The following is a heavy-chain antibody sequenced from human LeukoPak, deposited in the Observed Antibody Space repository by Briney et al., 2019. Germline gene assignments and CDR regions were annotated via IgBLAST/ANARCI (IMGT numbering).Heavy chain of an antibody. CDR3: AKVILSRTRGPFDF. V-gene: IGHV3-23*01. CDR1: GFTFSSYA. Sequence: GRSLRLSCAASGFTFSSYAMNWVRQAPGRGLEWVSAISNSGVSTFYADSVKGRFTISRDTSKNTLYLQMNSLRGEDTAVYYCAKVILSRTRGPFDFWGQGTLVTVSS. D-gene: IGHD1-14*01. J-gene: IGHJ4*02. CDR2: ISNSGVST.